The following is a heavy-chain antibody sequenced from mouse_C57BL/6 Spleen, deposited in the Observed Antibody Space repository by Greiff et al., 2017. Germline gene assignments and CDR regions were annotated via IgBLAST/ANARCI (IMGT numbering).Heavy chain of an antibody. CDR3: ARNYGSSYAWFAY. D-gene: IGHD1-1*01. J-gene: IGHJ3*01. Sequence: VQLQQPGAELVKPGASVKLSCKASGYTFTSYWMQWVKQRPGQGLEWIGEIDPSDSYTNYNQKFKGKATLTVATSSSTAYMQLSSLTSEDSAVYYCARNYGSSYAWFAYWGQGTLVTVSA. CDR2: IDPSDSYT. CDR1: GYTFTSYW. V-gene: IGHV1-50*01.